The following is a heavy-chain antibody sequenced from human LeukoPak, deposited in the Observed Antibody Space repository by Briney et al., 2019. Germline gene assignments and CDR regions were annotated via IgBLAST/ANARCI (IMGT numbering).Heavy chain of an antibody. CDR1: GGSISSSSYY. Sequence: SETLSPTCTVSGGSISSSSYYWGWIRQPPGKGLEWIGSIYYSGSTYYNPSLKSRVTISVDTSKNQFSLKLSSVTAADTAVYYCARQYQLRHFDWLLYWYFDLWGRGTLVTVSS. J-gene: IGHJ2*01. D-gene: IGHD3-9*01. CDR2: IYYSGST. V-gene: IGHV4-39*01. CDR3: ARQYQLRHFDWLLYWYFDL.